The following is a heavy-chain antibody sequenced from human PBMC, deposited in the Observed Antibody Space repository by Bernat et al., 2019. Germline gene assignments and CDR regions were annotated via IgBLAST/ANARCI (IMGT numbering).Heavy chain of an antibody. V-gene: IGHV3-49*03. J-gene: IGHJ6*02. CDR1: GFTFGNSA. Sequence: EVQLVESGGDLVQPGRSLRLSCTGSGFTFGNSAMSWFRQAPGKGLEWGGFIRGKAYGETTEYAASVKGRFTISRDDSKSIAYLQMNSLETEDTAVYYCSRAALRYQLTSYYYFGMDVWGQGTTVTVSS. CDR2: IRGKAYGETT. CDR3: SRAALRYQLTSYYYFGMDV. D-gene: IGHD2-2*01.